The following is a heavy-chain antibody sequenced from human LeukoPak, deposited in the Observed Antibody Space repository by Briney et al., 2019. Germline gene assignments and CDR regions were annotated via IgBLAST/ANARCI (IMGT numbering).Heavy chain of an antibody. D-gene: IGHD3-10*01. Sequence: ASVKVSCKASGYTFTNYYIHWVRQAPGQGLEWMGWISAYNGNTNYAQKLQGRVTMTTDTSTSTAYMELRSLRSDDTAVYYCARVRLGEYDYWGQGTLVTVSS. CDR2: ISAYNGNT. J-gene: IGHJ4*02. V-gene: IGHV1-18*04. CDR1: GYTFTNYY. CDR3: ARVRLGEYDY.